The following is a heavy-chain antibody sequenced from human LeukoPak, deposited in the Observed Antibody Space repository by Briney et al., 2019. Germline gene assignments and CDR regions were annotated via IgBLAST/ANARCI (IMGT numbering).Heavy chain of an antibody. V-gene: IGHV3-74*01. J-gene: IGHJ4*02. CDR1: GFTFSSYW. CDR2: INNDGSIT. CDR3: ARGSQYNILTGFIVGAMDDFDY. Sequence: GGSLRLSCAASGFTFSSYWMHWVRQDPGKGLVWVSHINNDGSITNYADSVKGRFTISRDNAKNTLYLQMNSLRTEDTAVYYCARGSQYNILTGFIVGAMDDFDYWGQGTLVTVSS. D-gene: IGHD3-9*01.